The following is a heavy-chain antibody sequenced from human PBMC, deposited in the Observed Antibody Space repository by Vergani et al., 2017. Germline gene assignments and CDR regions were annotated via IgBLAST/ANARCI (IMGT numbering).Heavy chain of an antibody. J-gene: IGHJ6*02. Sequence: EVQLLESGGGLVQPGGSLRLSCAASGFTFSSYAMSWVRQAPGKGLEWVSAISGSGGSTYYADSVKGRFTISRDNSKNTLYLQMNSLRAEDTAVYYCAWEGYGDYGYYYYGMDVWGQGTTVTVSS. CDR1: GFTFSSYA. CDR3: AWEGYGDYGYYYYGMDV. V-gene: IGHV3-23*01. CDR2: ISGSGGST. D-gene: IGHD4-17*01.